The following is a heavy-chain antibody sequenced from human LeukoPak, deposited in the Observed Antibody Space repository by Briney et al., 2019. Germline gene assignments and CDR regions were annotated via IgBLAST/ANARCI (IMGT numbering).Heavy chain of an antibody. Sequence: PGGSLRLSCAASGFTFSSYSMNWVRQAPGKGLQWVSYIASSSSTIYYADSVKGRFTISRDNAKNLPYLQMNSLRDEDTAVYYCARGATPDYWGQGTLVTVSS. CDR2: IASSSSTI. CDR3: ARGATPDY. V-gene: IGHV3-48*02. J-gene: IGHJ4*02. CDR1: GFTFSSYS.